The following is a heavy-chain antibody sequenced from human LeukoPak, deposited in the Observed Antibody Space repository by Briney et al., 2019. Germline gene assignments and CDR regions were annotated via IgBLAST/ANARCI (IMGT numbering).Heavy chain of an antibody. CDR2: LGTSGSP. CDR1: SGSIIRYH. V-gene: IGHV4-4*07. Sequence: SETLSLTCSVSSGSIIRYHWSWIRQPAGKGLEWIGRLGTSGSPNYNPSLKSRVTISVDTSKNQFSLKLSSVTAADTAVYYCARDKSGYDFRGPRGYYYYMDVWGKGTTVTVSS. CDR3: ARDKSGYDFRGPRGYYYYMDV. J-gene: IGHJ6*03. D-gene: IGHD5-12*01.